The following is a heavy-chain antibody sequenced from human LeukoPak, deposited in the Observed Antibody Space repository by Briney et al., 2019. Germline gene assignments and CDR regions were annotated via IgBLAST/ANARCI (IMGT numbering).Heavy chain of an antibody. Sequence: PSETLSLTCSVSGASMSNNYWTWIRQPPGQALESIGYISDRGSTYYSPSLKSRATISADTSKNQISLKLPSVTAAATAVDYCARDLCSGGTCYLDYWGWGTLVSVSS. V-gene: IGHV4-59*01. D-gene: IGHD2-15*01. CDR1: GASMSNNY. J-gene: IGHJ4*02. CDR2: ISDRGST. CDR3: ARDLCSGGTCYLDY.